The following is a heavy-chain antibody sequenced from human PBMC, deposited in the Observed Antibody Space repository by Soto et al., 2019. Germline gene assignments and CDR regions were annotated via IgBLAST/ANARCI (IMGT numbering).Heavy chain of an antibody. CDR1: GYTFTNYW. D-gene: IGHD3-16*01. CDR3: VRPNFGALTHFDF. V-gene: IGHV5-51*01. CDR2: IFPGDSGT. Sequence: GEYLKISCKAIGYTFTNYWIGWVRQTPGKGLEWMGIIFPGDSGTGYNPSFEGQVTVSADESISTAYLQWNTLKASDTAMYYCVRPNFGALTHFDFWGQGTLVTVSS. J-gene: IGHJ4*02.